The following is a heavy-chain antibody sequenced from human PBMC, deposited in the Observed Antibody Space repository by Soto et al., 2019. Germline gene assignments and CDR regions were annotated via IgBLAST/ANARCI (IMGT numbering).Heavy chain of an antibody. J-gene: IGHJ3*02. Sequence: QAQLVQSGAEVKKSGASVRVSCKASGYTLTNYGVTWVRQAPGQGLEWLGRVTPYKADTNSAQNLQGRVTMATDTSTNTAYLELRSLRSDDTAVYFCATDGPANSGNLYAFHIWGQGTMVTVSA. CDR2: VTPYKADT. D-gene: IGHD5-12*01. CDR1: GYTLTNYG. V-gene: IGHV1-18*04. CDR3: ATDGPANSGNLYAFHI.